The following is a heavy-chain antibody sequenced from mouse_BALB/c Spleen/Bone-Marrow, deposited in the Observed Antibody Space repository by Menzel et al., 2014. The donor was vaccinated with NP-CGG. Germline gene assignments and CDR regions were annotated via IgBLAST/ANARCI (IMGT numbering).Heavy chain of an antibody. J-gene: IGHJ3*01. CDR2: INPDSSTI. D-gene: IGHD1-1*01. V-gene: IGHV4-1*02. Sequence: EVKLMESGGGLVQPGGSLKLSCAASGFDFSRYWMSWVRQAPGKGLEWIGEINPDSSTINYTPSLKDKFIISRDNAKNMLYLQMSKVRSEDTALYYCARLSYYGRFAYWGQGTLVTVSA. CDR1: GFDFSRYW. CDR3: ARLSYYGRFAY.